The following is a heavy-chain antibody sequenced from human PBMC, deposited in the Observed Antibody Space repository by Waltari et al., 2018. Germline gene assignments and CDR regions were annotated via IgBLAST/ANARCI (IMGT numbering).Heavy chain of an antibody. J-gene: IGHJ6*02. CDR3: ARDEYYDFWSGYYHGMDV. V-gene: IGHV3-33*01. D-gene: IGHD3-3*01. CDR2: IWYDGSNK. Sequence: QVQLVESGGGVVQPGRSLRLSCAASGFTFSSYGMHWVRQAPGKGLEWVAVIWYDGSNKYYADSVKGRFTISRDNSKNTLYLQMNSLRAEDTAVYYCARDEYYDFWSGYYHGMDVWGQGTTVTVSS. CDR1: GFTFSSYG.